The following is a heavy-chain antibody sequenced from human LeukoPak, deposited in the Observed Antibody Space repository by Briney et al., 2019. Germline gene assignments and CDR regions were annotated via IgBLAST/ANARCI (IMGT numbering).Heavy chain of an antibody. CDR3: ARDRFFRDGYNSPLNP. Sequence: ASVKVSCKASGYTFSSYDINWVRQAAGQGLEWIGWMNPNSGNTGYAQKSQGRVTMTRDMSTSTVYMELSSLRSEDTAVYYCARDRFFRDGYNSPLNPWGQGTLVTVSS. J-gene: IGHJ4*02. CDR1: GYTFSSYD. D-gene: IGHD5-24*01. V-gene: IGHV1-8*02. CDR2: MNPNSGNT.